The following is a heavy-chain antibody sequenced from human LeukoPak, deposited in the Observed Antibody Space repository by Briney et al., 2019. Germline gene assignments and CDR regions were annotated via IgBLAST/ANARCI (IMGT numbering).Heavy chain of an antibody. CDR2: IYTSGST. J-gene: IGHJ3*02. CDR1: GGSISTYY. CDR3: ARDLIAVAGTEAFDI. V-gene: IGHV4-4*07. Sequence: SETLSLTCTVSGGSISTYYWSWIRQPASKGLEWIGRIYTSGSTNYNPSLRSRVTMSVDTSKNQFSLKLTSVTAADTAVYYCARDLIAVAGTEAFDIWGQGTMVTVSS. D-gene: IGHD6-19*01.